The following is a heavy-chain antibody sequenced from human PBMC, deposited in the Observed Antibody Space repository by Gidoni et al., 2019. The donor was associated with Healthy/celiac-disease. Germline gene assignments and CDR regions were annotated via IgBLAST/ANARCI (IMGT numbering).Heavy chain of an antibody. D-gene: IGHD3-10*01. Sequence: QVQLVQSVAEVKKPGASVKVSRKDSGYTLNRYGIRWVRQAPGQGLEWMGWTSAHNGNTNNAQKLQCRGTMTTDTSTSTAYMELRILSSDDTAVYYCARDVTMVRGVIYYFDYWGQGTLVTVSS. CDR2: TSAHNGNT. J-gene: IGHJ4*02. CDR3: ARDVTMVRGVIYYFDY. V-gene: IGHV1-18*01. CDR1: GYTLNRYG.